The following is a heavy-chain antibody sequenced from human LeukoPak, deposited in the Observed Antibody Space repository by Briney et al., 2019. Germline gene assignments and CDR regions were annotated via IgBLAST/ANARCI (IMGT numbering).Heavy chain of an antibody. Sequence: SQTLSLTCTVSGGSISSGSYYWSWIRQPAGKGLEWIGRIYTGGSTNYNPSLKSRVTISVDTSKNQFSLKLSSVTAADTAVYYCASAYCSSTSCSFDYWGQGTLVTVSS. D-gene: IGHD2-2*01. J-gene: IGHJ4*02. CDR1: GGSISSGSYY. CDR2: IYTGGST. V-gene: IGHV4-61*02. CDR3: ASAYCSSTSCSFDY.